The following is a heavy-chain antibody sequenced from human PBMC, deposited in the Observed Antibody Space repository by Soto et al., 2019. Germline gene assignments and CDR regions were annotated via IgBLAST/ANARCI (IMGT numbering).Heavy chain of an antibody. Sequence: VQLVESGGGVVQPGRSLRLSCAASGFTFSDYAMHWVRQAPGKGLEWVAVVSHDGRNTHYADSVKDRFTICRDSSKNTVSLEMTSLRAEDTAVYYCAKGGRQWLVTSDFNYWGQGALVTVSS. CDR2: VSHDGRNT. CDR3: AKGGRQWLVTSDFNY. J-gene: IGHJ4*02. D-gene: IGHD6-19*01. CDR1: GFTFSDYA. V-gene: IGHV3-30*18.